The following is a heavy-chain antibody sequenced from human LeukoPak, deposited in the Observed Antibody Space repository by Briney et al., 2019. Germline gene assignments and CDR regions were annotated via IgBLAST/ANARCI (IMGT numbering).Heavy chain of an antibody. CDR1: GFTFSSYE. J-gene: IGHJ4*02. CDR3: AREGPIGAFDY. D-gene: IGHD3-10*01. V-gene: IGHV3-48*03. CDR2: IDSSGSTI. Sequence: GGSLRLSCAASGFTFSSYEMNWVRQAPGKGLEWVSYIDSSGSTIHYADSVKGRFTISRDNAKNSLYLQMNSLRAEDTAVYYCAREGPIGAFDYWGQGTLVTVSS.